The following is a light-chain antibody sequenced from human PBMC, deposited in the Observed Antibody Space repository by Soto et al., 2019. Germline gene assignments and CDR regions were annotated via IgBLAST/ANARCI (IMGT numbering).Light chain of an antibody. CDR3: QQFNTYHALT. Sequence: AIQLTQSPSSLSASVGDRVTITCRASQGISSALAWYQQKPVKSPNLLIYDVSSLESGVPSRFSGSGSGTDFTLTISNPQPEDFATYYCQQFNTYHALTFGGGTKVEIK. CDR1: QGISSA. J-gene: IGKJ4*01. V-gene: IGKV1-13*02. CDR2: DVS.